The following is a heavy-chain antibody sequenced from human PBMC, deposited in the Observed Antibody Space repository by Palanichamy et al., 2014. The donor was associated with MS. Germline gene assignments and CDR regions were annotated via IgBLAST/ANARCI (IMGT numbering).Heavy chain of an antibody. CDR3: ARNRAFDY. Sequence: NSGSTNYNPSLKSRVTISVDTSKNQFSLTLSSVTAADTAVYYCARNRAFDYWGQGTLVTVSS. D-gene: IGHD3-10*01. V-gene: IGHV4-59*01. CDR2: NSGST. J-gene: IGHJ4*02.